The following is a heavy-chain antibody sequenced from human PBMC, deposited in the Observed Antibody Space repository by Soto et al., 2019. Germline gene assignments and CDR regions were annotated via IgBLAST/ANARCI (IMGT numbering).Heavy chain of an antibody. CDR3: ARGHFGVVVGDNWFDP. CDR1: GGSISSYY. V-gene: IGHV4-59*01. D-gene: IGHD3-3*01. CDR2: IYYSGST. J-gene: IGHJ5*02. Sequence: SETLSLTCTDSGGSISSYYWSWFRQPPGKGLEWIGYIYYSGSTNYNPSLKSRVTISVDTSKNQFSLKLSSVTAADTAVYYCARGHFGVVVGDNWFDPWGQGTLVTVSS.